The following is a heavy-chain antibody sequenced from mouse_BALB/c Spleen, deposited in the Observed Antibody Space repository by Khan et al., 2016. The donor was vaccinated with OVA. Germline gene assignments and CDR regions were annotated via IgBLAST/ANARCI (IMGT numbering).Heavy chain of an antibody. CDR1: GYSITNNYA. CDR3: ARGNYYGYYFDY. J-gene: IGHJ2*01. D-gene: IGHD1-1*01. CDR2: ISYSGST. V-gene: IGHV3-2*02. Sequence: VQLKESGPGLVKPSQSLSLTCTVTGYSITNNYAWNWIRQFPGNKLEWMGYISYSGSTKYNPSLTSRISITRYTSTNQFFLQLNSLTNEDTSTYYCARGNYYGYYFDYWGQGTTLTVSS.